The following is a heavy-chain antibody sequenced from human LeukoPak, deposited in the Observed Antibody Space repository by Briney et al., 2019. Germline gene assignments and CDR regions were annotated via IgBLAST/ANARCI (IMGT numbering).Heavy chain of an antibody. CDR3: ARDFCSGGNCYSDFDY. CDR1: GFTFSSYW. D-gene: IGHD2-15*01. Sequence: GGSLRLSCAASGFTFSSYWMHWVRQAPGKGLVWVSRVNSDGSSTSYADSVKGRFIISRDNAENTLYLQMSSLRAEDTAVYYCARDFCSGGNCYSDFDYWGQGTLVTVSS. J-gene: IGHJ4*02. V-gene: IGHV3-74*01. CDR2: VNSDGSST.